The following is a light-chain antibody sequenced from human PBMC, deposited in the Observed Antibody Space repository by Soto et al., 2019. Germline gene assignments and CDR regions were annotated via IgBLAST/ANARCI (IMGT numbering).Light chain of an antibody. CDR1: QSVSSD. CDR2: GAS. V-gene: IGKV3-15*01. J-gene: IGKJ1*01. Sequence: EIVMTQSPATLSVSPGERATLSCRASQSVSSDLAWYHQKPGQAPRLLIYGASTRATGIPARFSGSGSGTEFTLSINSLQSEDFAVYYCQQYNNWSTFGQGTKVDIK. CDR3: QQYNNWST.